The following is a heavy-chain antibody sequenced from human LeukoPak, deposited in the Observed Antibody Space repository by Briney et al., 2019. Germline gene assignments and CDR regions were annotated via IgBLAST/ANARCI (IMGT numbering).Heavy chain of an antibody. Sequence: ASVKVSCRASGYTFTSYGISWVRQAPGQGLEWMGWISAYNGNTNYAQKLQGRVTMTTDTSTSTAYMELRSLRSDDTAVYYCAANYYYDSSGRPYNWFDPWGQGTLVTVSS. V-gene: IGHV1-18*01. CDR2: ISAYNGNT. CDR3: AANYYYDSSGRPYNWFDP. CDR1: GYTFTSYG. D-gene: IGHD3-22*01. J-gene: IGHJ5*02.